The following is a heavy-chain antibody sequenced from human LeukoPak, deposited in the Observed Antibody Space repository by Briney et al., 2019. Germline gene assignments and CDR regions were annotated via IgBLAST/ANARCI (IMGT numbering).Heavy chain of an antibody. V-gene: IGHV4-31*03. CDR3: ARDGCSGGSCYIDY. D-gene: IGHD2-15*01. CDR1: GGSISSGGYY. Sequence: SETLSLTCTVSGGSISSGGYYWSWIRQHPGKGLEWIGYIYYSGSTYYNPSLKSRVTISVDTSKNQFSLKLSSVTAADTAVYYCARDGCSGGSCYIDYWGPGTLVTVSS. CDR2: IYYSGST. J-gene: IGHJ4*02.